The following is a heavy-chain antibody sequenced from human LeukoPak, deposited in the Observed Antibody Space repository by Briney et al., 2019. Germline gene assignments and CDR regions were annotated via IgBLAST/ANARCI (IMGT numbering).Heavy chain of an antibody. D-gene: IGHD3-10*01. CDR2: GSWNSGSI. Sequence: GRSLRLSCAASAFTLDAYAMNWVPKAPGKGLKRVSGGSWNSGSIGYADSVTGRFTISRDNAKNSLYLQMNSLRAEDMALYYCAKDISSGSYSVLGFDYWGQGTLVTVSS. V-gene: IGHV3-9*03. CDR3: AKDISSGSYSVLGFDY. CDR1: AFTLDAYA. J-gene: IGHJ4*02.